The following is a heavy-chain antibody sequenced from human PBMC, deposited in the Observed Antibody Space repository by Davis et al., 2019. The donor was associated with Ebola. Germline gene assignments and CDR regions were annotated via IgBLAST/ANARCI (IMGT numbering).Heavy chain of an antibody. V-gene: IGHV4-59*12. CDR3: ARAQFPTTSDH. D-gene: IGHD1-1*01. CDR2: IYYTGST. J-gene: IGHJ4*02. Sequence: MPSETLSLTCTVSGGSISSYYWSWIRQPPGKGLEWIGYIYYTGSTDYNPSLKSRVTISVDTSKNQFSLKLRSVTTADTAVYYCARAQFPTTSDHWGQGTLVTVSS. CDR1: GGSISSYY.